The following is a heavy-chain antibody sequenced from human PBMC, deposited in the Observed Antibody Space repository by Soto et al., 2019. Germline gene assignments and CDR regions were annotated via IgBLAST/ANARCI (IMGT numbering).Heavy chain of an antibody. J-gene: IGHJ4*02. CDR3: ARHGAAIWLGY. D-gene: IGHD6-19*01. V-gene: IGHV5-10-1*01. Sequence: PGASLKISCKTSGYTFSGHWISWVRQVPGKGLQWMGNIDPIDSYINYNPAFRGHVTFSVDKSSSTAYLHWRSLGPSDTAIYYCARHGAAIWLGYWGQGTPVTVSS. CDR2: IDPIDSYI. CDR1: GYTFSGHW.